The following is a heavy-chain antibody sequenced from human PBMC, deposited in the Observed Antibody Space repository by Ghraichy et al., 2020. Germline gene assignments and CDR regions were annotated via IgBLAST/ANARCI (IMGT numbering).Heavy chain of an antibody. V-gene: IGHV3-30*18. CDR2: ISFDGSNK. CDR1: GFTFSSYG. J-gene: IGHJ4*02. D-gene: IGHD3-10*01. Sequence: GGSLRLSCAASGFTFSSYGMHWVRQAPGKGLEWVALISFDGSNKYYTDSVKGRFTISRDNSKNTLFLQMNSLRAEDTAVYYCAKDWRLLSFWEPLLPFDYWGQGTLVTVSS. CDR3: AKDWRLLSFWEPLLPFDY.